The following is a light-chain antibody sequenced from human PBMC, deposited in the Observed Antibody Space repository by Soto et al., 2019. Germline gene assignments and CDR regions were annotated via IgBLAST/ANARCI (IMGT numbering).Light chain of an antibody. CDR3: QQYYNWYT. CDR2: GAS. V-gene: IGKV3-15*01. CDR1: QSVSSN. J-gene: IGKJ2*01. Sequence: EIVMTQSPATLSVSPGERATLSCRASQSVSSNLAWYQQKPGQAPRLLIYGASTRATGVPVRFSGSGSGTEFTLTISSLQSEDFAVYYCQQYYNWYTFGQGTKLEIK.